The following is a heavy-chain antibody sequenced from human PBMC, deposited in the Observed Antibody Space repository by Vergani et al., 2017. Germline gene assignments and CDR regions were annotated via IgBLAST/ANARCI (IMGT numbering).Heavy chain of an antibody. V-gene: IGHV3-23*01. CDR2: LTGGGGST. J-gene: IGHJ5*01. CDR3: VKDAGGYGNLFDS. CDR1: GFTFSTYA. D-gene: IGHD1-26*01. Sequence: EVQLLESGGSLKQPGGSVRLSCAASGFTFSTYAMHWVRQAPGKGLEWVSALTGGGGSTYYADSFKGRFIISRDNSRDTLYLQMNSLRPEDTATYYCVKDAGGYGNLFDSWGQGTLVTVSS.